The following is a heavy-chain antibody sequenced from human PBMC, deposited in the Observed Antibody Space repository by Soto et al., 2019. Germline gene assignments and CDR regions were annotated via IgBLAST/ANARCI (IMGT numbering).Heavy chain of an antibody. V-gene: IGHV3-9*01. Sequence: GGSLRLSCAASGFTFADSGMHWVRQAPGKGLEWVSAISWNRGIIDYVDSVKGRFTISRDNAKSSLYLPMNSLRPEDTALYYCAKAVVVVQKNWVNYFDSWGQGTVVTVSS. CDR3: AKAVVVVQKNWVNYFDS. J-gene: IGHJ4*02. CDR2: ISWNRGII. D-gene: IGHD2-15*01. CDR1: GFTFADSG.